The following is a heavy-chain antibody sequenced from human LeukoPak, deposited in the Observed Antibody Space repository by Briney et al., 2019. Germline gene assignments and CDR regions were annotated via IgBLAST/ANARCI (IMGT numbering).Heavy chain of an antibody. J-gene: IGHJ4*02. CDR2: INAGNGNT. Sequence: EASVTVSCKASGYTFTSYAMHWVRQAPGQRLEWMGWINAGNGNTKYSQKFQGRVTITRDTSASTAYMELSSLRSEDTAVYYCARDGIDYYDSSGYYFDYWGQGTLVTVSS. V-gene: IGHV1-3*01. D-gene: IGHD3-22*01. CDR1: GYTFTSYA. CDR3: ARDGIDYYDSSGYYFDY.